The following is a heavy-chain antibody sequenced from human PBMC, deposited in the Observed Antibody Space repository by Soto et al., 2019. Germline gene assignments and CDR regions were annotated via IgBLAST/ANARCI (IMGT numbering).Heavy chain of an antibody. V-gene: IGHV3-48*01. D-gene: IGHD6-13*01. CDR2: ISSSISTI. J-gene: IGHJ5*02. Sequence: PGGSLRLSCAASGFTFSSYSMNWVRQAPGKGLEWVSYISSSISTIYYADSVKGRFTISRDNAKNSLYLQMNSLRAEGTAVYYCARHPERIAQIGWFDPWGQGTLVTVSS. CDR1: GFTFSSYS. CDR3: ARHPERIAQIGWFDP.